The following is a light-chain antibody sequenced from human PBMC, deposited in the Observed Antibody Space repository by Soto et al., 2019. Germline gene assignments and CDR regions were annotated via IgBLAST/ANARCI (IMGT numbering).Light chain of an antibody. CDR1: QSVSSY. V-gene: IGKV3-11*01. J-gene: IGKJ2*01. CDR3: QQRGNWPMYT. Sequence: EIVLTQSPATLSLSPGERATLSCRASQSVSSYLAWYQQKPGQAPRLLIYDASNRATGIPARFSGSGSGTDFTLTISSLEPEDLAVYYCQQRGNWPMYTFGQGTKLEIK. CDR2: DAS.